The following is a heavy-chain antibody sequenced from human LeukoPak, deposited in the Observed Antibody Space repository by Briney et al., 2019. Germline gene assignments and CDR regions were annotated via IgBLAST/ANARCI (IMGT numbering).Heavy chain of an antibody. Sequence: GGSLRLSCAASGFTFSDYYMSWIRQAPGKGLEWVSYISGGGSTIYYADSVKGRFTISRDNAKNSLYLQMNSLRAEDTAVYYCAKVNWNDAFDIWGQGTMVTVSS. CDR3: AKVNWNDAFDI. D-gene: IGHD1-1*01. V-gene: IGHV3-11*01. CDR2: ISGGGSTI. CDR1: GFTFSDYY. J-gene: IGHJ3*02.